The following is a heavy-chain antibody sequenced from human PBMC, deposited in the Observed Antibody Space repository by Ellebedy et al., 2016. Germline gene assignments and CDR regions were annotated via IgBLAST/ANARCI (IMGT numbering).Heavy chain of an antibody. Sequence: GGSLRLSCAASGFTFSSYAMSWVRQAPGKGLEWVSAISGSGDSTYYADPVKGRFTISRDNSKNTLYLQMNSLRAEDTAVYYCALKGGPGYSNNWYYFDYWGQGALVTVSS. CDR2: ISGSGDST. CDR3: ALKGGPGYSNNWYYFDY. CDR1: GFTFSSYA. J-gene: IGHJ4*02. V-gene: IGHV3-23*01. D-gene: IGHD6-13*01.